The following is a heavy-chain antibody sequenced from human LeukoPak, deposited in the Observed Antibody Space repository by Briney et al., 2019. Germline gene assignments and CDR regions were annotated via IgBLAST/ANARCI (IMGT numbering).Heavy chain of an antibody. Sequence: GGSLRLSCAASGFTFSDYGMHWARLAPGKGLEWVAHISHDGSSQNYADSVRGRFTVSRDSSKNTLYLQMNILRAEDTAVYYCAKDADFWSGYFISYYYDYWGQGTLVTVSS. CDR1: GFTFSDYG. CDR2: ISHDGSSQ. CDR3: AKDADFWSGYFISYYYDY. V-gene: IGHV3-30*18. D-gene: IGHD3-3*01. J-gene: IGHJ4*02.